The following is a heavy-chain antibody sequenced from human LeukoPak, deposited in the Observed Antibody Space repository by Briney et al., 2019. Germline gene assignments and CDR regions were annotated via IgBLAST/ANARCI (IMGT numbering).Heavy chain of an antibody. CDR2: INHSGST. CDR3: ARTSASGYFDY. J-gene: IGHJ4*02. D-gene: IGHD3-22*01. Sequence: SETLSLTCTVSGGSISGSSYYWGWIRQPPGKGLEWIGEINHSGSTNYNPSLKSRVTISVDTSKNQFSLKLSSVTAADTAVYYCARTSASGYFDYWGQGTLVTVSS. V-gene: IGHV4-39*07. CDR1: GGSISGSSYY.